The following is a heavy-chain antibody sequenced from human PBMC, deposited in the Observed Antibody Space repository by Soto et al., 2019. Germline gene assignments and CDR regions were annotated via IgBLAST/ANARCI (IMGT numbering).Heavy chain of an antibody. CDR2: INHSGST. Sequence: KPSETLSLTCAVYGGSFSGYYWSWIRQPPGKGLEWIGEINHSGSTSYNPSLKSRVTMSVDTSKNEFSLKLTSVTAADKAVYYCARRVDHYDSSGDANDIWGQGTMVTVSS. CDR1: GGSFSGYY. CDR3: ARRVDHYDSSGDANDI. J-gene: IGHJ3*02. V-gene: IGHV4-34*01. D-gene: IGHD3-22*01.